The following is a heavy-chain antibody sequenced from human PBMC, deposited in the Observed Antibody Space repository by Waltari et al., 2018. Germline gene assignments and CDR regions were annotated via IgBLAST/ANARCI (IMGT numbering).Heavy chain of an antibody. D-gene: IGHD6-19*01. Sequence: QLQLQESGPGLVKPSETLSLTCTVSGGSISSSSYYWGWIRQPPGKGLEGIGSIYYSSSTYYNPSLKSRVTISVDTSKNQFSLKLSSVTAADTAVYYCASPNLSGWNPTIDYWGQGTLVTVSS. CDR2: IYYSSST. V-gene: IGHV4-39*07. CDR3: ASPNLSGWNPTIDY. CDR1: GGSISSSSYY. J-gene: IGHJ4*02.